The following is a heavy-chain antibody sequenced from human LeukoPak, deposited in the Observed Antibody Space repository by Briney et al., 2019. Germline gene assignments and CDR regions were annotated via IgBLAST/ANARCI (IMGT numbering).Heavy chain of an antibody. CDR2: INPSGGST. Sequence: ASVKVSCKASGYTFTSYYMHWVRQAPGQGLEWVGIINPSGGSTSYAQKFQGRVTMTRDTSTSTVYMELSSLRSEDTAVYYCARGGEDYHNTWHFDYWGQGTLVTVSS. CDR3: ARGGEDYHNTWHFDY. CDR1: GYTFTSYY. J-gene: IGHJ4*02. V-gene: IGHV1-46*01. D-gene: IGHD3-16*01.